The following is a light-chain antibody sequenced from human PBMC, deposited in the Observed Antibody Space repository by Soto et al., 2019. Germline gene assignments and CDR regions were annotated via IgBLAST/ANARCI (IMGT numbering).Light chain of an antibody. V-gene: IGKV3-20*01. CDR3: QQYGTSPT. J-gene: IGKJ5*01. Sequence: EIVLTQPPGTLSLFPGERATLSCRASQSLITRYLAWYQQKPGKAPRLLIYGASSRATGIPDRFSGSGSRTDFTLTISRLEPEDFAVYSCQQYGTSPTFGQGTRLEIK. CDR1: QSLITRY. CDR2: GAS.